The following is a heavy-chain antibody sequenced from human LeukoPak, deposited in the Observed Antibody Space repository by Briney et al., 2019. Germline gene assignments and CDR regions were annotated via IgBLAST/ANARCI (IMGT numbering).Heavy chain of an antibody. D-gene: IGHD1-26*01. J-gene: IGHJ6*02. CDR1: GYTFTSYA. CDR2: INTNTGNP. V-gene: IGHV7-4-1*02. Sequence: GASVKVSCKASGYTFTSYAMNWVRQAAGQRREWMGWINTNTGNPTSAQGFPGRFVFSLDTSVSTAYLQISSLKAEDTAVYYCTSSVGALAYYYYGMDVWGQGTTVTVSS. CDR3: TSSVGALAYYYYGMDV.